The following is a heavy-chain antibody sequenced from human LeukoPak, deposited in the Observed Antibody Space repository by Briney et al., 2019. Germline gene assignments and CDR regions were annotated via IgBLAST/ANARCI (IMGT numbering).Heavy chain of an antibody. CDR3: AKDNAVVVPAASDY. CDR2: ISYDGSDK. V-gene: IGHV3-30*07. J-gene: IGHJ4*02. D-gene: IGHD2-2*01. CDR1: GFTCSSYA. Sequence: GGSLRLSCAASGFTCSSYAMHWVRQAPGKGLEWMAVISYDGSDKYYADSVKGRFTISRDNSKNTLYLQMNSLRAEDTAVYYCAKDNAVVVPAASDYWGQGTLVTVSS.